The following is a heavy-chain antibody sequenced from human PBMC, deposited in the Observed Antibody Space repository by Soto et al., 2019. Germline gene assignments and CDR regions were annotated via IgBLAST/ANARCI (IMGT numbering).Heavy chain of an antibody. D-gene: IGHD4-17*01. CDR2: IYYSGST. J-gene: IGHJ4*02. Sequence: SETLSLTCTVSGGSITRSSYFWGWIRQPPGKGLEWIGSIYYSGSTYYNPSLKSRVTISVDTSKNQFSLKLSSVTAADTAVYYCARHDYGGFGLWGQGTLVTVSS. CDR1: GGSITRSSYF. CDR3: ARHDYGGFGL. V-gene: IGHV4-39*01.